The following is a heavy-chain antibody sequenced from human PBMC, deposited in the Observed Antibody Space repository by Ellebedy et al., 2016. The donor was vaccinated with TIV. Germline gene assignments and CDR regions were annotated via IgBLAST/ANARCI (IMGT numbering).Heavy chain of an antibody. CDR3: ARDSVLITYYDFVWGSYPENPYFDY. V-gene: IGHV3-30*03. D-gene: IGHD3-16*02. CDR2: ISYDGSNK. CDR1: GFTYSSYG. Sequence: PGGSLRLSCAASGFTYSSYGMHWVRQAPGKGLEWVAVISYDGSNKYYADSVKGRFTISRDNSKNTLYLQMNSLRAEDTAVYYCARDSVLITYYDFVWGSYPENPYFDYWGQGTLVTVSS. J-gene: IGHJ4*02.